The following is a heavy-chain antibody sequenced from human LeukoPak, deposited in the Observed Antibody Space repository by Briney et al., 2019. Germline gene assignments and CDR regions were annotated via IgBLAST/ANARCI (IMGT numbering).Heavy chain of an antibody. V-gene: IGHV6-1*01. J-gene: IGHJ6*02. Sequence: SQTLSLTCAISGDSVSSNSVAWNWIRQSPSRGLEWLGRTYYRSEWYMDYGESVKSRTTINADTSKNQFSLQVNSVTPEDTAVYYCARENYYYGLDVWGQGTTVTVSS. CDR3: ARENYYYGLDV. CDR2: TYYRSEWYM. CDR1: GDSVSSNSVA.